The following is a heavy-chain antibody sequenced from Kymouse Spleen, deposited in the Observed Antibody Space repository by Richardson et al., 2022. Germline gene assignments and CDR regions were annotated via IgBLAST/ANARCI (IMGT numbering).Heavy chain of an antibody. Sequence: QVQLVESGGGVVQPGRSLRLSCAASGFTFSSYGMHWVRQAPGKGLEWVAVISYDGSNKYYADSVKGRFTISRDNSKNTLYLQMNSLRAEDTAVYYCAKVLLWFGEEYYYYYYGMDVWGQGTTVTVSS. D-gene: IGHD3-10*01. J-gene: IGHJ6*02. V-gene: IGHV3-30*18. CDR2: ISYDGSNK. CDR3: AKVLLWFGEEYYYYYYGMDV. CDR1: GFTFSSYG.